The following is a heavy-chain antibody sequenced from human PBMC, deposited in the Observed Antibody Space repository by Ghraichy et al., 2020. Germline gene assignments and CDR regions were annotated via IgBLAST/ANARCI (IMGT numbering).Heavy chain of an antibody. Sequence: GALRLSCAASGFTFSNAWMSWVRQAPGKGLEWVGRIKSKTDGGTTDYAAPVKGRFTISRDDSKNTLYLQMNSLKTEDTAVYYCTTYYIVGATRGYWGQGTLVTVSS. V-gene: IGHV3-15*01. CDR2: IKSKTDGGTT. CDR3: TTYYIVGATRGY. CDR1: GFTFSNAW. D-gene: IGHD1-26*01. J-gene: IGHJ4*02.